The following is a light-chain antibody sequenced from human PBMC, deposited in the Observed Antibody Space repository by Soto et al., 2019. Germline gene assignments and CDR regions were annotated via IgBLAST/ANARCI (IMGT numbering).Light chain of an antibody. V-gene: IGLV2-8*01. CDR3: SSYTSSNTLV. CDR2: EVN. J-gene: IGLJ3*02. Sequence: QSVLTQPPSASGSPGQSVAISCTGTSSDVGGYNYVSWYQQHPGKAPKLMIYEVNKRPSGVPDRFSGSKSGNTASLTVSGLQAEDEADYYCSSYTSSNTLVFGGGTKLTVL. CDR1: SSDVGGYNY.